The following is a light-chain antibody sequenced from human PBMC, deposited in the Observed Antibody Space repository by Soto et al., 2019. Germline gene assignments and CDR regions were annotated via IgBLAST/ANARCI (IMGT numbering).Light chain of an antibody. CDR2: DAS. V-gene: IGKV1-33*01. J-gene: IGKJ4*01. CDR1: QDIKNY. Sequence: DIQMTQSPSSLSASVGDRVTITCQASQDIKNYLNWYQQKSGKAPKLLIYDASDLETGVPSRFSGSGSGTDFTFTINSLQPEDIATSYCQQYDNLPLTFGGGTKVDIK. CDR3: QQYDNLPLT.